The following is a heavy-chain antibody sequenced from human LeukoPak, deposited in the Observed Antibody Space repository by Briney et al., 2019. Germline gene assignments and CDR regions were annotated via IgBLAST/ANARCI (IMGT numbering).Heavy chain of an antibody. CDR2: ITTSDGKT. D-gene: IGHD7-27*01. V-gene: IGHV3-23*01. CDR3: AKDGGLWVSAHWGDS. Sequence: GGSLRLSCAASGFTFSSYTMSWVRQAPGKGLEWVSTITTSDGKTYYADSVKGRFTVSRDNSKNTLFLQMNSLRAEDTAVYYCAKDGGLWVSAHWGDSWGRGTLVTVSS. CDR1: GFTFSSYT. J-gene: IGHJ4*02.